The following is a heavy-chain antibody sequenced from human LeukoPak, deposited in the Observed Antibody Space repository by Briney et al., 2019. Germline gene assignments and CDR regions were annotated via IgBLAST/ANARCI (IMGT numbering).Heavy chain of an antibody. CDR2: INSDGSDT. D-gene: IGHD5-18*01. V-gene: IGHV3-74*01. CDR3: VRDPPTALELFDY. J-gene: IGHJ4*02. Sequence: PGGSLRLSCAASGFTFSSYWMHWVRHAPGKGLVWVSRINSDGSDTNCADSVKGRFTISRDNAKNTVDLQMNSLRAENTAVYFCVRDPPTALELFDYWGQGTLVTVCS. CDR1: GFTFSSYW.